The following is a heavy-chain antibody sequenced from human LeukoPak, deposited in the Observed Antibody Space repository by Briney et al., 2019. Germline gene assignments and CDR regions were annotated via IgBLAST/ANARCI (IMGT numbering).Heavy chain of an antibody. Sequence: GASVKVSCKASGGTFSSYAISWVRQAPGQGLEWMGRIIPILGIANYAQKFQGRVTITADKSTSTAYMELSSLRSEDTAVYYCARFRVAAAGTGGYYFDYWGQGTLVTVSS. CDR1: GGTFSSYA. D-gene: IGHD6-13*01. V-gene: IGHV1-69*04. CDR2: IIPILGIA. J-gene: IGHJ4*02. CDR3: ARFRVAAAGTGGYYFDY.